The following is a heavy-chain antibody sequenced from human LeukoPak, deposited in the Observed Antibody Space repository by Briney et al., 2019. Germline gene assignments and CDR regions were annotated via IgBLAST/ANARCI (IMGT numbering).Heavy chain of an antibody. D-gene: IGHD6-6*01. CDR1: GYSVNSGYY. J-gene: IGHJ4*02. V-gene: IGHV4-38-2*01. CDR3: ACTVMVVSAPRWEH. Sequence: SETLSLTCDVSGYSVNSGYYWGWVRQAPGMGLEWIGSLYNGGSTYYNPSLKGRATVSLNPSQNQISLKLTSVTAADTAVYYCACTVMVVSAPRWEHWGQGTLVPVSS. CDR2: LYNGGST.